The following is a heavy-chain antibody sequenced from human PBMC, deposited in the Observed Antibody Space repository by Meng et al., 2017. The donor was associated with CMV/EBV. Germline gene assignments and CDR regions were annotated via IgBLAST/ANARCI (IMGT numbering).Heavy chain of an antibody. V-gene: IGHV3-30*02. CDR1: RFTFSSYG. Sequence: GGSLRLSCAASRFTFSSYGMHWVRQAPGKGLEWVAFIRYDGSNKYYADSVKGRFTISRDNSKNTLYLQMNSLRAEDTAVYYCAKDHVVVIALPPNWFDPWGQGTLVTVSS. CDR2: IRYDGSNK. CDR3: AKDHVVVIALPPNWFDP. D-gene: IGHD2-21*01. J-gene: IGHJ5*02.